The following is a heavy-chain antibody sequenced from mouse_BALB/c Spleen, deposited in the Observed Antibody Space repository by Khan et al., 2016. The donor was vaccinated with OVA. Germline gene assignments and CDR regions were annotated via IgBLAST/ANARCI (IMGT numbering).Heavy chain of an antibody. J-gene: IGHJ3*01. V-gene: IGHV5-6-5*01. Sequence: DVKLVESGGGLVKPGGSLKVSCAASGFTFSNYAMSWVRQTPERRLEWVASISSGDNTYYPDSVQGRFIISRDNARNILYLQMSSLRSEDTAMYYCARDYWFVYWGQGTLVTVSA. CDR2: ISSGDNT. CDR1: GFTFSNYA. CDR3: ARDYWFVY.